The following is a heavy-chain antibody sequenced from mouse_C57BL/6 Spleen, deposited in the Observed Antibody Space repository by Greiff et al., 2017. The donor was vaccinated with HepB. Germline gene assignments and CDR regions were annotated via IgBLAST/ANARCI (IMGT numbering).Heavy chain of an antibody. D-gene: IGHD1-1*01. Sequence: VQLQQSVAELVRPGASVKLSCTASGFNIKNTYMHWVKQSPEQGLEWIGRIDPANGNTKYAPKFQGKATISADTSSNTAYLQLSSLTSDDTAIYYCARLDDYGSSYYFDYWGQGTTLTVSS. J-gene: IGHJ2*01. V-gene: IGHV14-3*01. CDR2: IDPANGNT. CDR1: GFNIKNTY. CDR3: ARLDDYGSSYYFDY.